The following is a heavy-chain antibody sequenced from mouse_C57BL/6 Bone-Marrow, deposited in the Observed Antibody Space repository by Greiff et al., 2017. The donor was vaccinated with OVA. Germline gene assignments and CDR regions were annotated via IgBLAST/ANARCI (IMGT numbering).Heavy chain of an antibody. Sequence: QVQLQQSGAELVRPGTSVKMSCKASGYTFTNYWIGWAKQRPGHGLEWIGDIYPGGGYTNYNEKFKGKATLTADKSSSTAYMQFSSLTSEDSAIYYCARPGSDYAMDYWGQGTSVTVSS. CDR3: ARPGSDYAMDY. V-gene: IGHV1-63*01. CDR1: GYTFTNYW. CDR2: IYPGGGYT. J-gene: IGHJ4*01.